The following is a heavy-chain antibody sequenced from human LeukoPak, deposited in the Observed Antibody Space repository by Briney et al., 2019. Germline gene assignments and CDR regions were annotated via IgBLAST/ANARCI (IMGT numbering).Heavy chain of an antibody. CDR1: GFTFSSYS. D-gene: IGHD1-26*01. J-gene: IGHJ4*02. V-gene: IGHV3-48*01. CDR3: ARDLGLDY. Sequence: GGSLRLSCAASGFTFSSYSMNWVRQAPGKGLEWVSYISSSSSSIYYADSAKGRLTISRDNAKNSLYLQMNSLRAEDTAVYYCARDLGLDYWGQGTLVTVSS. CDR2: ISSSSSSI.